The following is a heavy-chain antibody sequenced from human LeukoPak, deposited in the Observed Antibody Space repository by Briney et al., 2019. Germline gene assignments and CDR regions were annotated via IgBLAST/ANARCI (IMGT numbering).Heavy chain of an antibody. CDR1: GYIFTNYW. Sequence: GESLKISCQFSGYIFTNYWIGWVRQVPGKGLESMGIIYPADSDTTYSPSFEGQVTISADKSIDTVYLQWSSLKASDTATYYCARQSRDGSKTRGYYFDSWGQGTLVTVSS. CDR2: IYPADSDT. V-gene: IGHV5-51*01. D-gene: IGHD3-10*01. CDR3: ARQSRDGSKTRGYYFDS. J-gene: IGHJ4*02.